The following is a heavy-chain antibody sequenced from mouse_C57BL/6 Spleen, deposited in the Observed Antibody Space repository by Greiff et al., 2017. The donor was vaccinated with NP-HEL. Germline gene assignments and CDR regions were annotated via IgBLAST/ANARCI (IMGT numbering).Heavy chain of an antibody. D-gene: IGHD2-4*01. CDR1: GYSITSGYY. Sequence: EVKLMESGPGLVKPSQSLSLTCSVTGYSITSGYYWNWIRQFPGNKLEWMGYISYDGSNNYNPSLKNRISITRDTSKNQFFLKLNSVTTEDTATYYCARAYDYSNAMDYWGQGTSVTVSS. CDR2: ISYDGSN. CDR3: ARAYDYSNAMDY. J-gene: IGHJ4*01. V-gene: IGHV3-6*01.